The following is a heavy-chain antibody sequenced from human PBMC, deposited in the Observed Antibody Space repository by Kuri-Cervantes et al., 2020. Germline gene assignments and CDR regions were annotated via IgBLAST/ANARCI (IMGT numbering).Heavy chain of an antibody. Sequence: ETLSLTCAVSGGSISSSNWWSWVRQPPGEGLEWVSAISGSGGSTYYADSVKGRFTISRDNSKNTLYLQMNSLRAEDTAVYYCAKTPVYDSSGYADAFDIWGQGTMVTVSS. J-gene: IGHJ3*02. V-gene: IGHV3-23*01. D-gene: IGHD3-22*01. CDR1: GGSISSSN. CDR3: AKTPVYDSSGYADAFDI. CDR2: ISGSGGST.